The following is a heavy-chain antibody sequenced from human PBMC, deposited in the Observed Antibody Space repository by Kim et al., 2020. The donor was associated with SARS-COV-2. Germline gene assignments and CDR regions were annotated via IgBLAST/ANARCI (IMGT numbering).Heavy chain of an antibody. J-gene: IGHJ6*02. V-gene: IGHV1-46*01. CDR3: ARVFSGDSSTPGRYYYYYGMDG. D-gene: IGHD2-2*01. CDR2: INPSGGST. Sequence: ASVKVSCKASGYTFTSYYMHWVRQAPGQGLEGMGIINPSGGSTSYAQKLQGRVTMTRDTSTSTVYMELSSLRSEDTAVYYCARVFSGDSSTPGRYYYYYGMDGWGQGTTVAVSS. CDR1: GYTFTSYY.